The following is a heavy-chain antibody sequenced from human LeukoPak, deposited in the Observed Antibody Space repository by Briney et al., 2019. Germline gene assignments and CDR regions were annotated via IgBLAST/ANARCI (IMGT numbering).Heavy chain of an antibody. Sequence: PSGTLSLTCTVSGYSISSGYYWGWIRQPPGKGLEWIGSIYHSGSTYYNPSLKSRVTISVDTSKNQFSLKLSSVTAADTAVYYCARADYYDSSGYYYENYWGQGTLVTVSS. J-gene: IGHJ4*02. D-gene: IGHD3-22*01. CDR1: GYSISSGYY. V-gene: IGHV4-38-2*02. CDR3: ARADYYDSSGYYYENY. CDR2: IYHSGST.